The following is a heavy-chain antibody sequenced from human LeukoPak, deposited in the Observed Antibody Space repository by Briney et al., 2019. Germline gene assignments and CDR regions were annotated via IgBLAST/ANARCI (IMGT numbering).Heavy chain of an antibody. CDR3: ARDAYCGGDCYPSWFDP. J-gene: IGHJ5*02. CDR1: GYTFTGYY. CDR2: INPNSGGT. V-gene: IGHV1-2*04. Sequence: ASVKVSCTASGYTFTGYYMHWVRQAPGQGLEWMGWINPNSGGTNYAQKFQGWVTMTRDTSISTAYMELSRLRSDDTAVYYCARDAYCGGDCYPSWFDPWGQGTLVTVSP. D-gene: IGHD2-21*02.